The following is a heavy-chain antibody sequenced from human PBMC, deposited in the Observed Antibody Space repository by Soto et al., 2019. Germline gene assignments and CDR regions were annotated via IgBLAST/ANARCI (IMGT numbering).Heavy chain of an antibody. J-gene: IGHJ4*02. Sequence: TSETLSLTCTVSGGSISSYYWSWIRQPPGKGLEWIGYIYYSGSTNYNPSLKSRVTISVDTSKNQFSLKLSSVTTADTAVYYCALAAAGTGLFDYWGQGTLVTVSS. CDR3: ALAAAGTGLFDY. D-gene: IGHD6-13*01. CDR2: IYYSGST. V-gene: IGHV4-59*01. CDR1: GGSISSYY.